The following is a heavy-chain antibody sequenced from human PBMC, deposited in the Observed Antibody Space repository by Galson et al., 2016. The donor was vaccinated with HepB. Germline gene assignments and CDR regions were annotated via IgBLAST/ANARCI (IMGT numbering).Heavy chain of an antibody. D-gene: IGHD6-6*01. CDR3: AKIGTYSSSSGWFDP. J-gene: IGHJ5*02. CDR1: GFNFDDYA. Sequence: SLRLSCAASGFNFDDYAMHWVRQAPGKGLEWVSGISWNSGNTDYVDSVKGRFTISRDNAKNSLYLQMNSLRPEDTALYYCAKIGTYSSSSGWFDPWGQGTLVTVSS. CDR2: ISWNSGNT. V-gene: IGHV3-9*01.